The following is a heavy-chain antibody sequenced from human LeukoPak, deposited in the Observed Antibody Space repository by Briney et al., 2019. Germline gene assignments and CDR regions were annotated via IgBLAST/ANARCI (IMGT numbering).Heavy chain of an antibody. J-gene: IGHJ6*02. CDR1: GFTFSSYW. Sequence: GGSLRLSCAASGFTFSSYWMHWVRQAPGKGLVWVSRINSDGSSTSYADSVKGRFTISRDNAKNTLYLQMNSPRAEDTAVYYCARDRPYYYYGMDVWGQGTTVTVSS. CDR3: ARDRPYYYYGMDV. CDR2: INSDGSST. V-gene: IGHV3-74*01.